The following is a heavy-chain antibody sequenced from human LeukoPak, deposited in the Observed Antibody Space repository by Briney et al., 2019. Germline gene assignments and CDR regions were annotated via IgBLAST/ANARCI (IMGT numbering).Heavy chain of an antibody. J-gene: IGHJ4*02. D-gene: IGHD5-24*01. CDR1: GGSFSGYY. V-gene: IGHV4-34*01. Sequence: SETLSLTCAVYGGSFSGYYWSWIRQPPGKGLEWIGEINHSGSTNYNPSLKSRVTISVDTSKNQFSLKLSSVTAADTAVYYCARLHSTGYNDFDYWGQGTLVTVSS. CDR2: INHSGST. CDR3: ARLHSTGYNDFDY.